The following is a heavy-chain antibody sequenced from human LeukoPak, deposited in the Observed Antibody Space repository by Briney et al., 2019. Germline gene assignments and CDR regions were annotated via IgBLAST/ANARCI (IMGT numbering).Heavy chain of an antibody. J-gene: IGHJ6*04. CDR2: ISSSGSTI. CDR3: AELGITMIGGV. CDR1: GFTLSSYE. Sequence: PGGSLRLSCAASGFTLSSYEMNWVRQAPGKGLEWVSYISSSGSTIYYADSVKGRFTISRDNAKNSLYLQMNSLRAEDTAVYCCAELGITMIGGVWGKGTTVTISS. V-gene: IGHV3-48*03. D-gene: IGHD3-10*02.